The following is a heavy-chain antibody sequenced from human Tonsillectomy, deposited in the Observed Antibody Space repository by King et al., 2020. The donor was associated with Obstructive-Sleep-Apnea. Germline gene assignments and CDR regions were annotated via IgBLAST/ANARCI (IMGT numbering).Heavy chain of an antibody. V-gene: IGHV4-39*07. CDR1: GGSISSSSYY. Sequence: LQLQESGPGLVKPSETLSLTCTVSGGSISSSSYYWGWIRQPPGKGLEWIGSMYYRGTTYYNPSLKSRVTISVDTSKNQFSLKLSSVTAADTAVYYCARGPRHYYYGMDVWGQGTTVTVSS. CDR2: MYYRGTT. J-gene: IGHJ6*02. CDR3: ARGPRHYYYGMDV.